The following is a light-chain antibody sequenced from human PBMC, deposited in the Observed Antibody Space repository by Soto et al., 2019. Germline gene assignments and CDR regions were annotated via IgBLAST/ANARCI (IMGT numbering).Light chain of an antibody. CDR1: QNVYNN. CDR3: QQCRNWPLT. J-gene: IGKJ4*01. CDR2: DAS. V-gene: IGKV3-15*01. Sequence: EIVMTQSPATLSVSPGEGATPSCKASQNVYNNLAWYQQRPGQPPRLLIYDASTRATGISARFSGSGYGTEFTLTISSLQSEDFAVYFCQQCRNWPLTFGGGTKVEIK.